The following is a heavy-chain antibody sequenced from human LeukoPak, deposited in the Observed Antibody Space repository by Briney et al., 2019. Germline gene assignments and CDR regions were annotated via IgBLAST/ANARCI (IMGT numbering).Heavy chain of an antibody. CDR1: GFTFSSYE. CDR3: ARVGYNSGWYEY. J-gene: IGHJ4*02. V-gene: IGHV3-33*08. D-gene: IGHD6-19*01. CDR2: IWEDGTNI. Sequence: QAGGSLRLSCTASGFTFSSYEMNWVRQAPGKGLEWVAAIWEDGTNIHYADSVKGRFTISRDNSKNRLYLQMNNLRAEDTALYFCARVGYNSGWYEYWGQGTLVTVSS.